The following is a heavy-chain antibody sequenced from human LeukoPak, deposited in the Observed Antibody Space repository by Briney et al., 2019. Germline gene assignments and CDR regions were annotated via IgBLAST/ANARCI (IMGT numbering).Heavy chain of an antibody. CDR3: ARGYTHGLDV. CDR1: GFTFSSYI. Sequence: GGSLRPSCAASGFTFSSYIMNWVRQAPGKGLEWVSSISGSNNYIYYADSVKGRFTISRDNAKNSLYLQMNSLRADDTAVYYCARGYTHGLDVWGQGTTVTVSS. V-gene: IGHV3-21*01. CDR2: ISGSNNYI. J-gene: IGHJ6*02. D-gene: IGHD5-18*01.